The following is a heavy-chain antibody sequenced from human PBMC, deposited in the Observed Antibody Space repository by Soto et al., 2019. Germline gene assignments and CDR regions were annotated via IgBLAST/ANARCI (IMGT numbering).Heavy chain of an antibody. J-gene: IGHJ4*02. Sequence: ESGGGVVQPGRSLRLSCAASGFTFSSYAMHWVRQAPGKGLEWVAVISYDGSNKYYADSVKGRFTISRDNSKNTLYLQMNSLRAEDTAVYYCARGGTVTTFPFDYWGQGTLVTVSS. CDR1: GFTFSSYA. CDR2: ISYDGSNK. D-gene: IGHD4-17*01. CDR3: ARGGTVTTFPFDY. V-gene: IGHV3-30-3*01.